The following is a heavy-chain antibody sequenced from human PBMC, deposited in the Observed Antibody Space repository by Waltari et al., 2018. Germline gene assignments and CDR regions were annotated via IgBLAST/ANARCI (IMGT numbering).Heavy chain of an antibody. CDR1: GSTFRAYW. CDR2: IKQDGSEK. CDR3: ARGGSWAIDY. D-gene: IGHD3-16*01. Sequence: ELRLVESGGGLVQPGGSLRLSCEAAGSTFRAYWMRWVRQAPGQGLEGVANIKQDGSEKYQVDPVKGRFTISRDNAKNSLYLQMNSLRAEDTAVYFCARGGSWAIDYWGQGTLVTVSS. J-gene: IGHJ4*02. V-gene: IGHV3-7*01.